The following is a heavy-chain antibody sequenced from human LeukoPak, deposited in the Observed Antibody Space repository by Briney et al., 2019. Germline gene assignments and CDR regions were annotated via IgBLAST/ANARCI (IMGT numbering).Heavy chain of an antibody. D-gene: IGHD4-17*01. Sequence: GGSLRLSCSASGFTFSSYAMTWVRQAPGKGLEWVSAISGGGGSTYYADSVKCRFTISRDNSKNTLYLQMNSLRAEDTAVYYCAKELYGDYIHWGQGTMVTVSS. CDR2: ISGGGGST. CDR3: AKELYGDYIH. CDR1: GFTFSSYA. J-gene: IGHJ4*02. V-gene: IGHV3-23*01.